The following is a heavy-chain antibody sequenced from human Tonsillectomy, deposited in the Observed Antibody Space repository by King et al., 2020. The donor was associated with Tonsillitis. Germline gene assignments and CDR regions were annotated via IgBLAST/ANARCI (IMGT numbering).Heavy chain of an antibody. V-gene: IGHV3-74*01. J-gene: IGHJ4*02. CDR1: GFTFSRHS. D-gene: IGHD3-3*01. CDR2: MSGVGGGT. Sequence: VQLVEAGGWLVQPGGSLRVACATSGFTFSRHSMHCFRQAPGKGLGWVALMSGVGGGTLYADSVRGRFTISRDNVKNTLYLQMNGLRAEDTAVYYCARDGDGPITFDYWGQGTLVTVSS. CDR3: ARDGDGPITFDY.